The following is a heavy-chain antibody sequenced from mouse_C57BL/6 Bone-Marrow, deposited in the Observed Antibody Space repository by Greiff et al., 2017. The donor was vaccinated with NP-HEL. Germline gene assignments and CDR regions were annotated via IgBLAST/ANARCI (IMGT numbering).Heavy chain of an antibody. J-gene: IGHJ2*01. D-gene: IGHD1-1*01. Sequence: QVQLKESGAELVRPGTSVKMSCKASGYTFTNYWIGWAKQRPGHGLEWIGDIYPGGGYTNYNEKFKGKATLNTDKSSSTAYMQFSSLTSEDSAIYYCARWCITTAFDYWGQGTTLTVSS. V-gene: IGHV1-63*01. CDR2: IYPGGGYT. CDR1: GYTFTNYW. CDR3: ARWCITTAFDY.